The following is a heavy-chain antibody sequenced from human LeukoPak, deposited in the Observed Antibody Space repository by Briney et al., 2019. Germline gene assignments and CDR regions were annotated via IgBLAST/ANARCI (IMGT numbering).Heavy chain of an antibody. D-gene: IGHD2-2*01. J-gene: IGHJ4*02. CDR2: ISGSGGST. Sequence: GGSLRLSRAAAGFTFSNYAMTWVRQAPGKGLEWVSGISGSGGSTYYADSVKGRFTISRDNSKNTLYLQMNSPRAEDTAVYYCAKTPAGVSPTFLDYWGQGTLVTVSS. CDR1: GFTFSNYA. V-gene: IGHV3-23*01. CDR3: AKTPAGVSPTFLDY.